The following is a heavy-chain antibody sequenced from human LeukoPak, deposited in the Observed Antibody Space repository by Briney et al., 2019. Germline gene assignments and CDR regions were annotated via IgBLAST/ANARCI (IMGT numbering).Heavy chain of an antibody. CDR1: GGSISSTRYY. CDR2: IYYSGST. D-gene: IGHD3-10*01. CDR3: ARHGIYYGLGSSYGLPNWFDP. J-gene: IGHJ5*02. Sequence: SETLSLTCTVSGGSISSTRYYWGWIRQPPGKGLEWIGSIYYSGSTYYNPSLKSRVTMSIDRSKNQFSLKLSSVTAADTAVYYCARHGIYYGLGSSYGLPNWFDPWGQGTLVTVSS. V-gene: IGHV4-39*01.